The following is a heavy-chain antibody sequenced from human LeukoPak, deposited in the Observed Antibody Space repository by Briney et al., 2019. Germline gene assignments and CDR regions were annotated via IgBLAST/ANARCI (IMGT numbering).Heavy chain of an antibody. CDR2: IYYSGST. Sequence: SETLSLTCTVSGGSISSSNYYWGWIRQPPGKGLEWIGSIYYSGSTYYNPSLKSRVTISVDTSKNQFSLKLSSVTAADTAVYYCARDGEVAAAGRFDYWGQGTLVTVSS. CDR1: GGSISSSNYY. CDR3: ARDGEVAAAGRFDY. V-gene: IGHV4-39*02. D-gene: IGHD6-13*01. J-gene: IGHJ4*02.